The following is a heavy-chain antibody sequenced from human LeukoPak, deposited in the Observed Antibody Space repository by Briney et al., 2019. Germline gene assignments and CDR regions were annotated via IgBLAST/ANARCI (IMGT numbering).Heavy chain of an antibody. J-gene: IGHJ4*02. CDR2: IGGGDT. D-gene: IGHD2-8*01. V-gene: IGHV3-23*01. Sequence: PGGSLRVSCSASGFTFKDFAISWVRQAQGKGLEWVSSIGGGDTHYADFVKGRFTISRDDSRSTVDLQMSSLRAEDTAVYYCAKDGQSFNSMYDYFDSWGQGTLVTVSS. CDR1: GFTFKDFA. CDR3: AKDGQSFNSMYDYFDS.